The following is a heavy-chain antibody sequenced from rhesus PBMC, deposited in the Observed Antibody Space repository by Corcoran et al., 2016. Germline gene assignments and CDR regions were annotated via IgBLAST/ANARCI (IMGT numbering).Heavy chain of an antibody. V-gene: IGHV4-143*01. CDR3: ARQGYTDHLGGLDS. D-gene: IGHD2-39*02. CDR2: VYGNRAST. Sequence: QVQLQESGPGLVKPSETLSLTCTVSGGSIPGYHHWNWLRKAPGKGLEWIGAVYGNRASTNYHPHLKSRVTISKATSKNQFSLRLTSVTAADTAVYYCARQGYTDHLGGLDSWGQGVVVTVSS. J-gene: IGHJ6*01. CDR1: GGSIPGYHH.